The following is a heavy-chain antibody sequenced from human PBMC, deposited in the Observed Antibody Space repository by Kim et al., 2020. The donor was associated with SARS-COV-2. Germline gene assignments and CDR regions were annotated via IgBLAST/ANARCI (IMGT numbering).Heavy chain of an antibody. Sequence: FDADYVKGRFTISRDNSKNTLYLQMNSLRAEDTAVYYCAKAWRWYPNLDSWGQGTLVTVSS. D-gene: IGHD2-15*01. J-gene: IGHJ4*02. V-gene: IGHV3-23*01. CDR3: AKAWRWYPNLDS.